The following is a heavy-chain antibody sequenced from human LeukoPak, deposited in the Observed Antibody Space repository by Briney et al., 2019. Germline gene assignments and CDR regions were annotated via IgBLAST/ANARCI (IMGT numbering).Heavy chain of an antibody. CDR3: SGSSVDAFDI. V-gene: IGHV1-69*06. Sequence: GASVKVSCKASGGTFSSYAISWVRQAPGQGLEWMGGIIPIFGTANYAQKFQGRVTITADKSTSTAYMELSSLRSEDTAVYYCSGSSVDAFDIWGQGTMVSVSS. CDR1: GGTFSSYA. CDR2: IIPIFGTA. D-gene: IGHD6-6*01. J-gene: IGHJ3*02.